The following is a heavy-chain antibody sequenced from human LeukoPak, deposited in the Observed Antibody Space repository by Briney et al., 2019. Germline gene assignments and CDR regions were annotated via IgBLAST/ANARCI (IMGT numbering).Heavy chain of an antibody. CDR1: GFTFTNYW. CDR3: TRLRSGSAWPPNDAFDI. D-gene: IGHD6-19*01. V-gene: IGHV3-7*01. Sequence: PGGSLRLSCAASGFTFTNYWMSWVRQAPGKGLEWVANIKQDGIEKYHVVSVEGRFTISRDNAKDSVYLQMNSLRAEDTAVYYCTRLRSGSAWPPNDAFDIWGQGTMVTVSS. CDR2: IKQDGIEK. J-gene: IGHJ3*02.